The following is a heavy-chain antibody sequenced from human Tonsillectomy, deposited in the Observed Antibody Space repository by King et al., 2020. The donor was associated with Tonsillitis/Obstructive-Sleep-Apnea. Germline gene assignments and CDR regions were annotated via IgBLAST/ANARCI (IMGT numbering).Heavy chain of an antibody. CDR1: GGSFSGYY. J-gene: IGHJ5*02. CDR2: INHSGST. Sequence: VQLQQWGAGLLKPSETLSLTCAVYGGSFSGYYWSWIRQPPGKGLEWIGEINHSGSTNYNPFLKSRVTMSVDTSKNQFSLKLSSVTAADTAVYYCARAYCSSTSCYNWFDLWGQGTLVTVSS. CDR3: ARAYCSSTSCYNWFDL. V-gene: IGHV4-34*01. D-gene: IGHD2-2*01.